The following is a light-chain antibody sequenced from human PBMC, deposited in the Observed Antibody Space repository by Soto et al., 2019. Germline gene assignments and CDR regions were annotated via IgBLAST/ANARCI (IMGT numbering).Light chain of an antibody. CDR1: SXDVGGYNY. CDR3: SSYAGSSNV. V-gene: IGLV2-8*01. CDR2: EVN. J-gene: IGLJ1*01. Sequence: QSVLTQPPSASGSPGQTVAISCTGTSXDVGGYNYVSWYQQHPCKAPKLMIYEVNKRPSGVPDRFSGSKSGNAASLTVSGLQAEDEAHYYCSSYAGSSNVFGTGTKVTVL.